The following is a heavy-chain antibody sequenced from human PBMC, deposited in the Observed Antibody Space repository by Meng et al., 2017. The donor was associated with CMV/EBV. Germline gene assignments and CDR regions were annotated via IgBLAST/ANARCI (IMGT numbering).Heavy chain of an antibody. J-gene: IGHJ6*02. Sequence: SVKVSCKASGFTFTSSAVQWVRQARGQRLEWIGWIVVGSGNTNYAQKFQERVTITRDMSTSTAYMELSSLRSEDTAVYYCARDGGGYCSSTSCQDPYYYYGMDVWGQGTTVTVSS. CDR2: IVVGSGNT. CDR1: GFTFTSSA. CDR3: ARDGGGYCSSTSCQDPYYYYGMDV. D-gene: IGHD2-2*01. V-gene: IGHV1-58*01.